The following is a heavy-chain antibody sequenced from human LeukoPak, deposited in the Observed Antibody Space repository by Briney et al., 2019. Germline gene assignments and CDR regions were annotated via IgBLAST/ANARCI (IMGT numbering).Heavy chain of an antibody. Sequence: PGRSLRLSCAASGFTFSSYGMHWVRQAPGKGLEWVAVIWYDGSNKYYADSVKGRFTISRDNSKDTLYLQMNSLRAEDTAVYYCARGIILTGYYNDYWGQGTLVTVSS. V-gene: IGHV3-33*01. CDR1: GFTFSSYG. CDR3: ARGIILTGYYNDY. CDR2: IWYDGSNK. J-gene: IGHJ4*02. D-gene: IGHD3-9*01.